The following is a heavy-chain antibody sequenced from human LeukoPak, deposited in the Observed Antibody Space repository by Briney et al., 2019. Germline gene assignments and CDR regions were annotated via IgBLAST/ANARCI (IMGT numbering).Heavy chain of an antibody. V-gene: IGHV4-59*01. D-gene: IGHD1-1*01. CDR2: IYYSGST. CDR3: ARAQLNLLVDFGMDV. J-gene: IGHJ6*02. CDR1: GGSISTYY. Sequence: KSSETLSLTCTVSGGSISTYYWSWIRQPPGKGLEWIGYIYYSGSTNYNPSLKSRVTISVDTSKTQFSLKLSSVTAVDTAVYYCARAQLNLLVDFGMDVWGQGTTVTVSS.